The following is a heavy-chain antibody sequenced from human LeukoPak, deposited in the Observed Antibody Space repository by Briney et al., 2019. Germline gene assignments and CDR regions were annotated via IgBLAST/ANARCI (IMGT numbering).Heavy chain of an antibody. J-gene: IGHJ4*02. V-gene: IGHV3-74*01. D-gene: IGHD6-19*01. CDR2: INSYESST. CDR3: ARVFSGWYFYFDN. Sequence: GGSLRLSCAASGFTFSSYWMHWVRQAPGKGLVWVSRINSYESSTTYADSVKGRFTISRDNAKNTLYLQMNSLRAEDTGVYFCARVFSGWYFYFDNWGQGTLVTVSS. CDR1: GFTFSSYW.